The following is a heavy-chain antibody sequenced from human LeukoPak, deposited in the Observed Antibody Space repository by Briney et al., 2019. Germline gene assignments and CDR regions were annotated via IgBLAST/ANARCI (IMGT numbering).Heavy chain of an antibody. V-gene: IGHV1-8*01. CDR1: GYTFTSYD. CDR2: MNPNSGNT. D-gene: IGHD3-22*01. CDR3: ARDLSYDSSGYYLV. Sequence: GASVKVSCKAFGYTFTSYDINWVRQATGQGLEWMGWMNPNSGNTGYAQKFQGRVTMTRNTSISTAYMELSSLRSEDTAVYYCARDLSYDSSGYYLVWGQGTLVTVSS. J-gene: IGHJ4*02.